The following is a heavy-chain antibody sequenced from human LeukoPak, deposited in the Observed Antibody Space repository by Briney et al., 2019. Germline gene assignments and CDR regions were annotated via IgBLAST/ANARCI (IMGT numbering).Heavy chain of an antibody. J-gene: IGHJ4*02. CDR2: ISSSSSYI. D-gene: IGHD3-10*01. V-gene: IGHV3-21*01. Sequence: GSLRLSCAASGFTFSSYSMNWVRQAPGKGLEWVSSISSSSSYIYYADSVKGRFTISRDNAKNSLYLQMNSLRAEDTAVYYCASSLTYYYGSGSYSDYWGQGTLVTVSS. CDR3: ASSLTYYYGSGSYSDY. CDR1: GFTFSSYS.